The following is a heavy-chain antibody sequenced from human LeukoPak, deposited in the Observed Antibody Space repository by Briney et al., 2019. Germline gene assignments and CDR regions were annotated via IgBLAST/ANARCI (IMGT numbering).Heavy chain of an antibody. CDR3: ATNMGF. J-gene: IGHJ4*02. CDR2: IYSGGST. V-gene: IGHV3-53*01. CDR1: GFTVGNNY. Sequence: GGSLRLSCAASGFTVGNNYMKWIRQAPGKGLEWVSLIYSGGSTYYADSVKGRFTISRDSSKNTLYLQMNSLRVEDTAVYYCATNMGFWGQGTLVTVSS. D-gene: IGHD2/OR15-2a*01.